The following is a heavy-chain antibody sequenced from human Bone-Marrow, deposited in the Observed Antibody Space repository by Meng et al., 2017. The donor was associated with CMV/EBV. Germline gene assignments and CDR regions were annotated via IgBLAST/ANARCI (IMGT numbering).Heavy chain of an antibody. CDR2: ISSSSSYI. D-gene: IGHD3-22*01. CDR3: ATSRSSTYYYDSSGEAFDI. CDR1: GFTFSSYS. V-gene: IGHV3-21*01. Sequence: GGTLRLSCAASGFTFSSYSMNWVRQAPGKGLEWVSSISSSSSYIYYADSVKGRFTISRDNAKYSLYLQMNSLRAEDTAVYYCATSRSSTYYYDSSGEAFDIWGQGTMVTVSS. J-gene: IGHJ3*02.